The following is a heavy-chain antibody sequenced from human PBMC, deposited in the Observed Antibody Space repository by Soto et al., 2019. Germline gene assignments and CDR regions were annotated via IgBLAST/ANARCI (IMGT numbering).Heavy chain of an antibody. CDR2: ISNSNYSK. CDR3: AKLYGLSRTFIDH. Sequence: SLRLSCVGSGFTFSSYAMSWVRQAPGKGLGWVSSISNSNYSKNKADSVKGRLTVSRDNSQNTLHLQMNSLRAEDTAVYYCAKLYGLSRTFIDHWGQGTLVTVSS. D-gene: IGHD2-8*01. V-gene: IGHV3-23*01. CDR1: GFTFSSYA. J-gene: IGHJ4*02.